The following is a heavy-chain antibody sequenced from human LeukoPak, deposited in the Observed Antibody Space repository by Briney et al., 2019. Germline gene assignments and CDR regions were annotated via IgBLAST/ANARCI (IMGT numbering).Heavy chain of an antibody. CDR1: GGSISSYY. V-gene: IGHV4-59*01. Sequence: TLSLTCTVSGGSISSYYWSWIRQPPGKGLEWIGYIYYSGSTNYNPSLKSRVTISVDTSKNQFSLKLSSVTAADTAVYYCARGAEWFYYYMDVWGKGTTVTVSS. CDR3: ARGAEWFYYYMDV. CDR2: IYYSGST. D-gene: IGHD3-3*01. J-gene: IGHJ6*03.